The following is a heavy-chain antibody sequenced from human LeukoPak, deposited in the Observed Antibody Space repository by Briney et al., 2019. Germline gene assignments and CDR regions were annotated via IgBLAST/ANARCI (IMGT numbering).Heavy chain of an antibody. Sequence: ASVKVSCKASGYTFTSYGISWVRQAPGQGLEWMGWISAYNGNTNYAQKLQGRVTMTTDTSTSTAYMELRSLRSDDTAVYYCARDGARITIFGVVSGRANYYYMDVWGKGTTVTVSS. D-gene: IGHD3-3*01. CDR1: GYTFTSYG. CDR2: ISAYNGNT. CDR3: ARDGARITIFGVVSGRANYYYMDV. V-gene: IGHV1-18*01. J-gene: IGHJ6*03.